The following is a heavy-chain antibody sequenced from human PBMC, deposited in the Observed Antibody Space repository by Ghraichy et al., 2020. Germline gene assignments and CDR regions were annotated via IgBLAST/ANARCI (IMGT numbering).Heavy chain of an antibody. CDR1: GFTFSSSA. V-gene: IGHV3-23*01. Sequence: GGSLRLSCVASGFTFSSSAMSWVRQSPGKGLEWVSTIGSRGSGTYYADSVKGRFTISRDNSKNTLYLQMNSLRADDTAVYYCAKDLGGYGSSTTCPWDNEVDPGGQGTRVTGAS. CDR2: IGSRGSGT. D-gene: IGHD2-2*03. CDR3: AKDLGGYGSSTTCPWDNEVDP. J-gene: IGHJ5*02.